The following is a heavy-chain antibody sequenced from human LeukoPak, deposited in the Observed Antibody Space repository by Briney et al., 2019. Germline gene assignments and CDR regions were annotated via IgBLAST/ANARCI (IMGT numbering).Heavy chain of an antibody. CDR2: INPNSGGT. D-gene: IGHD6-13*01. Sequence: ASVKVSCKASGYTFTGYFIRWVRQAPGQGLEWMGWINPNSGGTYYAQKFQGRGTMTRDTSISTAYMELSRLTSDDTAVYYCASTLAAGTSYFDYWGQGTLVTVSS. J-gene: IGHJ4*02. CDR1: GYTFTGYF. CDR3: ASTLAAGTSYFDY. V-gene: IGHV1-2*02.